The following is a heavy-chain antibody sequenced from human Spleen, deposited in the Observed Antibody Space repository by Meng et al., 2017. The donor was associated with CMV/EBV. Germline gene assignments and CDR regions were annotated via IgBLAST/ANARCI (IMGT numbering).Heavy chain of an antibody. CDR1: GGTFSSYA. V-gene: IGHV1-69*05. Sequence: SVKVSCKASGGTFSSYAISWVRQAPGQGLEWMGGIIPIFGTANYAQKFQGRVTITTDESTSTAYMELRSLRSDDTAVYYCARGFTYYDFWSGYYAEDYWGQGTLVTVSS. CDR2: IIPIFGTA. CDR3: ARGFTYYDFWSGYYAEDY. D-gene: IGHD3-3*01. J-gene: IGHJ4*02.